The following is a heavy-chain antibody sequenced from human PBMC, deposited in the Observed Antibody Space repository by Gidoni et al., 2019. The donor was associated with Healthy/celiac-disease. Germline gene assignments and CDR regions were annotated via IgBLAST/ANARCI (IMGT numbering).Heavy chain of an antibody. D-gene: IGHD3-10*01. CDR3: AKAVDYGSPSGYYGMDV. CDR1: GFTFSDYY. J-gene: IGHJ6*02. CDR2: SSSSGSTI. V-gene: IGHV3-11*01. Sequence: QVQLAVSGGGLVNPGRSLRLSCAAPGFTFSDYYMSWNRQAPGQGLEWVSYSSSSGSTIYYAESVKGRFTISRDNAKNSLYLQMNSLRAEDTAVYYCAKAVDYGSPSGYYGMDVWGQGTTVTVSS.